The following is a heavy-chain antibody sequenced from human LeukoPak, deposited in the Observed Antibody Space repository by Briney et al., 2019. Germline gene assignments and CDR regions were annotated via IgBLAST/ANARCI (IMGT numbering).Heavy chain of an antibody. CDR2: ISGSGDST. Sequence: GGTLRLSCVVSGFTFSSYSMSWVRQAPGKGLEWVSAISGSGDSTYYADSVKGRFTISRDNSKNTLYLQMNSLRAEDTAVYYCAKDRPIFSGGYWGQGTLVTVSS. J-gene: IGHJ4*02. CDR3: AKDRPIFSGGY. D-gene: IGHD3-9*01. V-gene: IGHV3-23*01. CDR1: GFTFSSYS.